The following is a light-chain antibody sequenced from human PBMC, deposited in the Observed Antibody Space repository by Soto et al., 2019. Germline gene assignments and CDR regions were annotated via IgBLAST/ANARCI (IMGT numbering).Light chain of an antibody. CDR1: QSISDS. J-gene: IGKJ1*01. V-gene: IGKV1-5*01. CDR3: QQYHGYSRT. Sequence: DIQMTQSPSTLSASVGDRVTITCRASQSISDSLAWYQQKPGKAPDLLLSDVSSLERGVSSRFSGSGSGTEFTLTISSMQPDDFATDYCQQYHGYSRTFGQGTKVEI. CDR2: DVS.